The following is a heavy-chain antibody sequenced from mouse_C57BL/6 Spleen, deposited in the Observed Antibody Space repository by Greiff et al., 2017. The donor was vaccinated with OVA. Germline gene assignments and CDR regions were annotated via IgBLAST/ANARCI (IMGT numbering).Heavy chain of an antibody. CDR1: GYTFTSYW. J-gene: IGHJ3*01. CDR2: IHPNSGST. Sequence: QVQLQQPGAELVKPGASVKLSCKASGYTFTSYWMHWVKQSPGQGLEWIGMIHPNSGSTKYNEKFKSKATLTVDKSTSTAYMQLSSLTSECSAVYYCARGAVYYSWFAYWGQGTLVTVSA. CDR3: ARGAVYYSWFAY. D-gene: IGHD2-1*01. V-gene: IGHV1-64*01.